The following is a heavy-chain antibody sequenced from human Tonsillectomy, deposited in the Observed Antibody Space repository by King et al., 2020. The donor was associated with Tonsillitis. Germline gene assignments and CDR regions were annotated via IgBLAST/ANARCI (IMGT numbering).Heavy chain of an antibody. CDR3: ATDLPQFCSSPSCYPSS. J-gene: IGHJ3*01. Sequence: QLVQSGAEVKKPGSSVKVSCKASGDTPSSDALSWVRQAPGQGLEWVGGINPIFGTTNYAQKFQGRVTITADEFTSSVYMELSSLTSEDTAVYYCATDLPQFCSSPSCYPSSWGQGTMVTVSS. CDR1: GDTPSSDA. D-gene: IGHD2-2*01. CDR2: INPIFGTT. V-gene: IGHV1-69*01.